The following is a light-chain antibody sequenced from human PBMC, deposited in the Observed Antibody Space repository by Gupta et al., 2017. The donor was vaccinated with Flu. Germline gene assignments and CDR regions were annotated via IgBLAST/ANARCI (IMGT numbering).Light chain of an antibody. Sequence: KFMLTQPHSVSESPGKTVTISCTRSSGNIDSNYVQWYQQRPGSSPTTVIYEDDQRPSGVPDRFSGSIDSSSNSASLTISGLKTEDEADYYCQSYESSTMGVFGGGTKLTVL. CDR3: QSYESSTMGV. CDR2: EDD. CDR1: SGNIDSNY. V-gene: IGLV6-57*01. J-gene: IGLJ3*02.